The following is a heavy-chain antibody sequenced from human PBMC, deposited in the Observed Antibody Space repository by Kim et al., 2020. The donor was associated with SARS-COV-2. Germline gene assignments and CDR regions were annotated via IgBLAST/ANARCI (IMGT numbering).Heavy chain of an antibody. CDR2: ISGYNGNT. D-gene: IGHD6-13*01. CDR1: GYTFTSYG. CDR3: ARGEAAAGLVGDYYYYGMDV. V-gene: IGHV1-18*04. J-gene: IGHJ6*02. Sequence: ASVKVSCKASGYTFTSYGISWVRQAPVQGLEWVGWISGYNGNTNYAQKLQGRVTMTTDTSTSTAYMELRSLRSDDTAVYYCARGEAAAGLVGDYYYYGMDVWGQGTTVTVSS.